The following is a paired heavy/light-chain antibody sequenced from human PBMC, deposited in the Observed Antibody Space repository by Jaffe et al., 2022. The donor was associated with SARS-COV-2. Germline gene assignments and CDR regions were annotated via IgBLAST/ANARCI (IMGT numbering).Light chain of an antibody. CDR2: DNN. J-gene: IGLJ2*01. V-gene: IGLV1-51*01. CDR1: SSNIGNNY. CDR3: GTWDSSLSGVV. Sequence: QSVLTQPPSVSAAPGQKVTISCSGSSSNIGNNYVSWYQQLPGTAPKLLIYDNNKRPSGIPDRFSGSKSGTSATLGITGLQTGDEADYYCGTWDSSLSGVVFGGGTKLTVL.
Heavy chain of an antibody. Sequence: QVQLQESGPGLVKPSQTLSLTCTVSGGSISSGDYYWSWIRQPPGKGLEWIGYIYYSGSTYYNPSLKSRVTISVDTSKNQFSLKLSSVTAADTAVYYCARLYIVVVPAAIGEAIFDYWGQGTLVTVSS. J-gene: IGHJ4*02. V-gene: IGHV4-30-4*01. D-gene: IGHD2-2*02. CDR2: IYYSGST. CDR3: ARLYIVVVPAAIGEAIFDY. CDR1: GGSISSGDYY.